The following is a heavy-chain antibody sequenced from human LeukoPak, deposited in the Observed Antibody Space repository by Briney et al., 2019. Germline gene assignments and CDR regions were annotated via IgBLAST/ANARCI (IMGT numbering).Heavy chain of an antibody. CDR1: GGSVSGYY. V-gene: IGHV4-34*01. J-gene: IGHJ4*02. Sequence: SETRSLASAVYGGSVSGYYWSWIRQPPGKLLEWVGEINHSGSNNYKPSLKSRVNITVDTSKNQFSLKVSSVSAADTAVYYCARKRGLRYFDWPPTLGYFDYWGQGTLVTVSS. D-gene: IGHD3-9*01. CDR2: INHSGSN. CDR3: ARKRGLRYFDWPPTLGYFDY.